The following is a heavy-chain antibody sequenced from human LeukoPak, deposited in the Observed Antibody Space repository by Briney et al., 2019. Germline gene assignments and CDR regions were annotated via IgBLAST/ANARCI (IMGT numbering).Heavy chain of an antibody. Sequence: PGGSLRLSCAASGFTVSSNYMSWVRQAPGKGLEWVSVIYSGGSTYYADSVKGRFTISRDNSKNTLYLQMNSLRAEDTAVYYCAREAMIRGYYYFDYWGQGTLVTVSS. CDR3: AREAMIRGYYYFDY. D-gene: IGHD3-10*01. CDR1: GFTVSSNY. J-gene: IGHJ4*02. CDR2: IYSGGST. V-gene: IGHV3-53*01.